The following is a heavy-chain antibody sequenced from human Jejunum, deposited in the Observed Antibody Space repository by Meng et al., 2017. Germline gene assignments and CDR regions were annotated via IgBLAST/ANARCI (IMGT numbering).Heavy chain of an antibody. D-gene: IGHD3-16*01. J-gene: IGHJ4*02. CDR2: ISDDGSVQ. CDR3: ARGGAGGGGASPY. CDR1: GFSFSTYA. V-gene: IGHV3-30*04. Sequence: GGSLRLSCAASGFSFSTYALNWVRQAPGKGLEWVAVISDDGSVQYYGDSVKGRFTISRDNAKNTLFLQMNSLRVEDTAVYFGARGGAGGGGASPYWGQGTLVTVSS.